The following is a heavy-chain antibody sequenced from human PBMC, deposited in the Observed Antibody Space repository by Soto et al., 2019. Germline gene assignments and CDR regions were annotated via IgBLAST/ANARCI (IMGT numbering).Heavy chain of an antibody. CDR3: ARGGVTAMGHYYYYGMHV. J-gene: IGHJ6*02. Sequence: QVQLVQSGAEVKKPGSSVKVSCKASGGTFSSYAISWVRQAPGQGLEWMGGIIPIFGTANYAQKFQGRVTLTADKSTSTAYMELSSLRAEDTAVYYCARGGVTAMGHYYYYGMHVWGQGTTVTVSS. D-gene: IGHD5-18*01. CDR2: IIPIFGTA. V-gene: IGHV1-69*06. CDR1: GGTFSSYA.